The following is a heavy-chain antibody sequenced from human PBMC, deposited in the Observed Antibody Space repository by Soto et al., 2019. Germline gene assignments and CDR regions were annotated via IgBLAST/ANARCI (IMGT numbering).Heavy chain of an antibody. V-gene: IGHV1-69*06. J-gene: IGHJ4*02. CDR2: IIPIFGTA. CDR3: ARETRVGYDSSGYYLHY. Sequence: QVQLVQSGAEVKKPGSSVKVSCNASGGTFSSYAISWVRQAPGQGLEWMGGIIPIFGTANYAQKFQGRVTISADKSTSTAYMELSRLRSEDTAVYYCARETRVGYDSSGYYLHYWGQGTLVTVSS. CDR1: GGTFSSYA. D-gene: IGHD3-22*01.